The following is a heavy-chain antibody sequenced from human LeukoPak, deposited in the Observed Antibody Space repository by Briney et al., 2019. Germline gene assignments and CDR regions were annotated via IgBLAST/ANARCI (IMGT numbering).Heavy chain of an antibody. CDR1: GFTFSSYS. CDR2: ISSSSTYE. CDR3: AKDRTEVGPTNCNY. D-gene: IGHD1-26*01. V-gene: IGHV3-21*04. J-gene: IGHJ4*02. Sequence: AGGSLRLSCAASGFTFSSYSMNWVRQAPGKGLEWVSCISSSSTYEYYADSIKGRFTISRDNAKNSLYLQMNSLRVEDTAVYYCAKDRTEVGPTNCNYWGQGTLVTVSS.